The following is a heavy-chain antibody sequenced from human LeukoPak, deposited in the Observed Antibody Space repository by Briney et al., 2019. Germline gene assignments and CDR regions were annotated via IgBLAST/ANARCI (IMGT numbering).Heavy chain of an antibody. Sequence: PSETLSLTCTVSGGSISRYSWSWIRQPPGKGLECIGYISYSGNSNYNPSLKSRVTISVDTSKNHFSLKLTSVTAADTAVYYCARAREGYDFRSGPSGWFAPWGQGTLVTVSS. V-gene: IGHV4-59*01. D-gene: IGHD3-3*01. J-gene: IGHJ5*02. CDR2: ISYSGNS. CDR1: GGSISRYS. CDR3: ARAREGYDFRSGPSGWFAP.